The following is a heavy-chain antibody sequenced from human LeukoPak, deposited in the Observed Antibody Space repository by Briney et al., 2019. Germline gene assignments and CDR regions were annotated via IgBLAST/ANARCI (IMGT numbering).Heavy chain of an antibody. V-gene: IGHV3-21*01. Sequence: GGSLRLSCAASGFTFSSYSMNWVRQAPGKGLEWVSSISSSSSYIYYADSVKGRFTISRDNAKNSLYLQMNSLRAEDTAVYYCARGLFWFGDLKTHWFDPWGQGTLVTVSS. CDR2: ISSSSSYI. CDR1: GFTFSSYS. D-gene: IGHD3-10*01. CDR3: ARGLFWFGDLKTHWFDP. J-gene: IGHJ5*02.